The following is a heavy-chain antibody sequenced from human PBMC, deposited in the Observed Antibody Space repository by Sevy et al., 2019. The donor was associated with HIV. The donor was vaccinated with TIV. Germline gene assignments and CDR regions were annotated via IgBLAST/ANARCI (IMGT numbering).Heavy chain of an antibody. Sequence: GGALRLSCAASGFIVSNYAISWVRQAPGKGLEYVSCISKNVVTTYYANSVKGRFTSSRANSKITVYLQMNSLSAEDTAVYYCVKDRGIAPAATEFEDWGQGTPVTVSS. CDR1: GFIVSNYA. V-gene: IGHV3-23*01. D-gene: IGHD6-13*01. CDR2: ISKNVVTT. CDR3: VKDRGIAPAATEFED. J-gene: IGHJ4*02.